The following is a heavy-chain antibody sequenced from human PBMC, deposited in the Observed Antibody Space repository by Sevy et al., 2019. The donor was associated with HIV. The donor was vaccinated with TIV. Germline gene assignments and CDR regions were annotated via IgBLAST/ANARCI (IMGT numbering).Heavy chain of an antibody. CDR1: GFAFSSYW. CDR3: ATDCYAGGGCFNY. Sequence: GGSPRLSCAASGFAFSSYWMSWVRQAPGKGLEWVARIKTDGSEENYADSVKGRFTISRDNTKNSLYLQMNSLRAEDTAGYYCATDCYAGGGCFNYWGQGTLVTVSS. D-gene: IGHD2-15*01. CDR2: IKTDGSEE. J-gene: IGHJ4*02. V-gene: IGHV3-7*01.